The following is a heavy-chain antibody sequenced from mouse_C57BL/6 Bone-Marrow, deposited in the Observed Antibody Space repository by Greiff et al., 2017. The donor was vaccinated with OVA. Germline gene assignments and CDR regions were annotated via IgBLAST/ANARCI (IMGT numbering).Heavy chain of an antibody. CDR2: ISSGSSTI. Sequence: EVKLMESGGGLVKPGGSLKLSCAASGFTFSDYGMHWVRQAPEKGLEWVAYISSGSSTIYYADTVKGRFTISRDNAKNTLFLQMTSLGSEDTAMYYCAPKSFAYWGQGTLVTVSA. CDR3: APKSFAY. V-gene: IGHV5-17*01. CDR1: GFTFSDYG. J-gene: IGHJ3*01.